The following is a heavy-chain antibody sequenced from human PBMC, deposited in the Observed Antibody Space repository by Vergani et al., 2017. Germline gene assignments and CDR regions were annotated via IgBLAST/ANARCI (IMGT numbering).Heavy chain of an antibody. CDR2: ISYDGSNK. CDR3: AKAYYYDSSGYPSGFGY. CDR1: GFTFSSYG. Sequence: QVQLVESGGGVVQPGRSLRLSCAASGFTFSSYGMHWVRRAPGKGLEWVAVISYDGSNKYYADSVKGRFTISRDNSKNTLYLQMNSLRAEDTAVYYCAKAYYYDSSGYPSGFGYWGQGTLVTVSS. J-gene: IGHJ4*02. V-gene: IGHV3-30*18. D-gene: IGHD3-22*01.